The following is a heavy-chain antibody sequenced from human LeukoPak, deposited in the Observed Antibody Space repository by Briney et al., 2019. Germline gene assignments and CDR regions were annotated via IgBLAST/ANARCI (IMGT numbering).Heavy chain of an antibody. V-gene: IGHV3-48*03. CDR2: ISSSGSTI. CDR1: GFTFSNFE. CDR3: AELGITMIGGV. D-gene: IGHD3-10*02. J-gene: IGHJ6*04. Sequence: GGSLRLSCEVSGFTFSNFEMNWVRQAPGKGVEWVSYISSSGSTIYYADSVKGRFTISRDNAKNSLYLQMNSLRAEDTAVYYCAELGITMIGGVWGKGTTVTISS.